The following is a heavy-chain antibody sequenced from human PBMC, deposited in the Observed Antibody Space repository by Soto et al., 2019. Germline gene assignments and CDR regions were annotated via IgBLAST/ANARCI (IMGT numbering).Heavy chain of an antibody. D-gene: IGHD3-22*01. Sequence: KASETLSLTCAVHGVSSSGYYWTWIRRPPGKGLEWIGEINHTGGTNYNPSLKSRLTMSMDTSKSHFSLKLSSVSAADTAVYYCARGLKRYYYQISGHYYHYFDYWGQGARVTVS. J-gene: IGHJ4*02. CDR2: INHTGGT. CDR1: GVSSSGYY. CDR3: ARGLKRYYYQISGHYYHYFDY. V-gene: IGHV4-34*01.